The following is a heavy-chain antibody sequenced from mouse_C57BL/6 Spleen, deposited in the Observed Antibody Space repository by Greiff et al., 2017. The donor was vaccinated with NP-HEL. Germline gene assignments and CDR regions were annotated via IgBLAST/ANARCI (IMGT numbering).Heavy chain of an antibody. Sequence: EVQLQQSGPVLVKPGASVKMPCKASGYTFTDYYMNWVKQSHGKSLEWIGVINPYNGGTSYNQKFKGKATLTVDKSSSTAYMELNSLTSEDSAVYYCARGMRDGFAYWGQGTLVTVSA. CDR1: GYTFTDYY. CDR2: INPYNGGT. CDR3: ARGMRDGFAY. V-gene: IGHV1-19*01. J-gene: IGHJ3*01. D-gene: IGHD2-3*01.